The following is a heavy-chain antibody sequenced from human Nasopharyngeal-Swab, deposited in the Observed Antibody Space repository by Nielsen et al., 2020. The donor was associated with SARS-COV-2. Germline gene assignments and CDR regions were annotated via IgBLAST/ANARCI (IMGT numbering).Heavy chain of an antibody. CDR1: GFTFSSYS. V-gene: IGHV3-48*01. CDR2: ISSSSSTI. J-gene: IGHJ4*02. Sequence: GGSLRLSCAASGFTFSSYSMNWVRQAPGKGLEWASYISSSSSTIYYADSVKGRFTISRDNAKNSLYLQMNSLRAEDTAVYYCAREEELGTAYYFDYWGQGTLVTVSS. D-gene: IGHD1-14*01. CDR3: AREEELGTAYYFDY.